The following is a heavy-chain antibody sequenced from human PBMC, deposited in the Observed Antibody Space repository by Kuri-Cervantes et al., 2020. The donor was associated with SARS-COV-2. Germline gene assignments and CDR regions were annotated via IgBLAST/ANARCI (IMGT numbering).Heavy chain of an antibody. D-gene: IGHD1-1*01. CDR3: ARHYAFDNFHK. J-gene: IGHJ4*02. CDR2: IYESGDT. CDR1: GASISSSTYY. V-gene: IGHV4-39*01. Sequence: SETLSLTCTVSGASISSSTYYWGRIRQSPGKGLEWLGSIYESGDTYYSSSLKSRLSLSVDTSRNQFSLRLTSVTAADTAIYYCARHYAFDNFHKWGQGTQVTVSS.